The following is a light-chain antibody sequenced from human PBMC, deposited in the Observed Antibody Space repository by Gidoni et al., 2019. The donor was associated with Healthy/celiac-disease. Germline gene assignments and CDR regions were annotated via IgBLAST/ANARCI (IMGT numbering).Light chain of an antibody. CDR2: GAS. CDR1: QSVSSSY. CDR3: QQYGSSPRT. J-gene: IGKJ1*01. V-gene: IGKV3-20*01. Sequence: DIVLTQSPGTLSLSPGERATLSCRASQSVSSSYLAWYQQRPGQAPRLLIYGASSRATGIPERFSGSGSGTDFNITISRLEPEDFAVYYCQQYGSSPRTFGQGTKVEIK.